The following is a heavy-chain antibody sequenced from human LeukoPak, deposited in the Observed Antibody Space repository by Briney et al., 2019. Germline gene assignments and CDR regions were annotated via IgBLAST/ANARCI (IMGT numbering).Heavy chain of an antibody. CDR3: AREYSVSGSPFGDVFDI. CDR1: GFTFSSYE. V-gene: IGHV3-48*03. D-gene: IGHD1-26*01. CDR2: ISSSGSTI. J-gene: IGHJ3*02. Sequence: QPGGSLRLSCAASGFTFSSYEMNWVRQAPGKGLEWVSYISSSGSTIYYADSVKGRFTISRDNAKNSLYLQMNSLRAEDTAVYYCAREYSVSGSPFGDVFDIWGQGTMVTVSS.